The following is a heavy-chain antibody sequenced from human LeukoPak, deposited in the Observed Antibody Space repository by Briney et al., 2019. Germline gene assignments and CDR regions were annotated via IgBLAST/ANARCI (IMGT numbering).Heavy chain of an antibody. CDR3: AELGITMIGGV. J-gene: IGHJ6*04. D-gene: IGHD3-10*02. CDR1: GVTFSSYG. V-gene: IGHV3-48*04. CDR2: ISSSGSTI. Sequence: GGSLTLSCAASGVTFSSYGMSWVRQPPGKGLELVSYISSSGSTIYYADSVKGRFTISRDNAKNSLYLQMNSPRAEDTAVYYCAELGITMIGGVWGKGTTVTISS.